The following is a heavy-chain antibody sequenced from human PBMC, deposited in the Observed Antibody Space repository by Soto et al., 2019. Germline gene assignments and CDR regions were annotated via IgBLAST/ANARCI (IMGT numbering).Heavy chain of an antibody. Sequence: QLQLQESGSGLAKPSQTLSLTCAVSGGSISSGGYSWSWIRQPPGKGLEWIGSIYHSGSTYYNPSLKSRVTISVDRSKNQFSLNLSSVTAADSAVYYCAGVRGPYCGGECYPPTPNWFDPWGQGTLVTVSS. CDR3: AGVRGPYCGGECYPPTPNWFDP. CDR1: GGSISSGGYS. CDR2: IYHSGST. D-gene: IGHD2-21*01. V-gene: IGHV4-30-2*01. J-gene: IGHJ5*02.